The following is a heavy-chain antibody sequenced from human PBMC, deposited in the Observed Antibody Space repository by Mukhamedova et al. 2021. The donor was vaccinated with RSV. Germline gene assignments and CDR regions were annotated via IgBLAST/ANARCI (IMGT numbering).Heavy chain of an antibody. J-gene: IGHJ4*02. V-gene: IGHV3-15*01. D-gene: IGHD3-10*01. CDR3: TTFAVGVNGR. CDR1: AW. Sequence: AWMSWVRQAPGKGLEWVGRIKSKTDGGTTDYAAPVKDRFTVSRDDSKITLYLQMNSLKTEDTAVYYCTTFAVGVNGRWGQGTLV. CDR2: IKSKTDGGTT.